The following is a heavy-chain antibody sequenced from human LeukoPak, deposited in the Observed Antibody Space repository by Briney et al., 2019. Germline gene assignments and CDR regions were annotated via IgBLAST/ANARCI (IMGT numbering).Heavy chain of an antibody. V-gene: IGHV3-74*01. CDR1: GFTFSSYW. Sequence: GGSLRLSCAASGFTFSSYWMHWVRQAPGKGLLWVSRINSDGSSTSYADSVKGRSTIFRDNAKNTLYLQMNSLRAEDTAVYYCVRDLGGRSGHWGQGTLVTVSS. CDR2: INSDGSST. J-gene: IGHJ4*02. CDR3: VRDLGGRSGH. D-gene: IGHD1-26*01.